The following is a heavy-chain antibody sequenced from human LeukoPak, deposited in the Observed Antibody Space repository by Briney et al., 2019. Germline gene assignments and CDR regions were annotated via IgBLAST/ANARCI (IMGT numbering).Heavy chain of an antibody. CDR1: GYTFTGYY. Sequence: ASVKVSCKASGYTFTGYYMHWVRQAPGQGLEWMGRINPNSGGTNYAQKFQGRVTMTRDTSISTAYMELSRLRSDDTAVYYCAGSYSSSWYLAMDVWGQGTTVTVSS. CDR2: INPNSGGT. J-gene: IGHJ6*02. D-gene: IGHD6-13*01. V-gene: IGHV1-2*06. CDR3: AGSYSSSWYLAMDV.